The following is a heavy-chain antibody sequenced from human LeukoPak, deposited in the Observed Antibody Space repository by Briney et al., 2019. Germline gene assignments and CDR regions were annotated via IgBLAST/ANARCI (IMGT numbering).Heavy chain of an antibody. CDR3: ARGYADYGDYLPFDY. D-gene: IGHD4-17*01. CDR2: IYYSGST. Sequence: SETLSLTCTVSGGSISSSSYYWGWIRQPPGKGLEWIGSIYYSGSTYYNPSLKSRVTISVDTSKNQFSLKLSSVTAADTAVYYCARGYADYGDYLPFDYWGQGTLVTVSS. CDR1: GGSISSSSYY. V-gene: IGHV4-39*07. J-gene: IGHJ4*02.